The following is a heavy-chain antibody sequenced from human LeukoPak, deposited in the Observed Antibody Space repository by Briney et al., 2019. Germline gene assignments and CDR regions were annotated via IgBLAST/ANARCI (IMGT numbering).Heavy chain of an antibody. CDR1: GFTVSSNY. V-gene: IGHV3-66*01. J-gene: IGHJ4*02. D-gene: IGHD7-27*01. Sequence: HPGGSLRLSCAASGFTVSSNYMSWVRQAPGKGLEWVSSLYSGDSTYYADSVKGRFTISRDNSKNTLYPQINSLRAEDAALYYCAGRAELGRGFDYWGQGTLVTVSS. CDR3: AGRAELGRGFDY. CDR2: LYSGDST.